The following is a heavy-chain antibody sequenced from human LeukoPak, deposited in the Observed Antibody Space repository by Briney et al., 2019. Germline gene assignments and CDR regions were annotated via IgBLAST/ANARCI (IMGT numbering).Heavy chain of an antibody. V-gene: IGHV4-59*08. Sequence: SETLSLTCTVSGGSISSYYWSWIRQPPGKGLEWIGYIYYSGSTNYNPSLKSRVTISVDMSKNQFSLKLSSVTAADTAVYYCARGRYDTSGYPDDYWGQGTLVTVSS. CDR1: GGSISSYY. CDR3: ARGRYDTSGYPDDY. CDR2: IYYSGST. J-gene: IGHJ4*02. D-gene: IGHD3-22*01.